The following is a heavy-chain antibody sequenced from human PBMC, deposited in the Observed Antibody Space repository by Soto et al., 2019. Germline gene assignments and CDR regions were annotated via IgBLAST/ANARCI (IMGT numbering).Heavy chain of an antibody. CDR3: GRGGYGPSGYH. D-gene: IGHD3-22*01. CDR1: RLTLNNYG. CDR2: ISSSSSHT. Sequence: PGGSMRLASTASRLTLNNYGVAWVRQAPGKGLEWVSSISSSSSHTYYADSVKGRFTISRDNAKSSLYLQMDSLRADDTAVYYCGRGGYGPSGYHWGQGTLVTVSS. V-gene: IGHV3-21*01. J-gene: IGHJ5*02.